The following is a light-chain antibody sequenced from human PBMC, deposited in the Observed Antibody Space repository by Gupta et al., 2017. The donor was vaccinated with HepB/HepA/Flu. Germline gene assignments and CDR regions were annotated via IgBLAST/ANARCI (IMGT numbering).Light chain of an antibody. CDR1: QNINNW. V-gene: IGKV1-5*03. J-gene: IGKJ1*01. Sequence: DIEMSQSPSTLSASVGDRLTITCRASQNINNWLAWYQQKPGKAPKLLIYKASSLEGGVPSRFSGSGSGTEFTLTISSLQPDDFATYYCQQDNIYSWTFGRGTKVEIK. CDR2: KAS. CDR3: QQDNIYSWT.